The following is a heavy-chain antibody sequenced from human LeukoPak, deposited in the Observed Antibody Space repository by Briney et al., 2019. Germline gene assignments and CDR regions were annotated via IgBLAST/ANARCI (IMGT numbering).Heavy chain of an antibody. CDR1: GGSISSYY. CDR2: IYYSGST. CDR3: ARDRHYYDSSGYYAGFDY. D-gene: IGHD3-22*01. Sequence: SETLSLTCTVSGGSISSYYWSWIRQPPGKGLEWIGYIYYSGSTNYNPSLKSRVTISVDTSKNQFSLKLSSVTAADTAVYYCARDRHYYDSSGYYAGFDYWGQGTQVTASS. J-gene: IGHJ4*02. V-gene: IGHV4-59*01.